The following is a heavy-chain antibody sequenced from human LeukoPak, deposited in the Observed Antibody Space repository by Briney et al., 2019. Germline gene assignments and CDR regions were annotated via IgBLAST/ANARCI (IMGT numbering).Heavy chain of an antibody. D-gene: IGHD3-22*01. CDR2: ISGSGGST. J-gene: IGHJ4*02. V-gene: IGHV3-23*01. Sequence: GGSLRLSCAASGFTFSSYAMSWVRQAPGKGLEWVSAISGSGGSTYYADSVKGRFTISRDNSKNTLYLQMNSLRAEDTAVYYYAREFTYYYDSSGYGFDYWGQGTLVTVSS. CDR3: AREFTYYYDSSGYGFDY. CDR1: GFTFSSYA.